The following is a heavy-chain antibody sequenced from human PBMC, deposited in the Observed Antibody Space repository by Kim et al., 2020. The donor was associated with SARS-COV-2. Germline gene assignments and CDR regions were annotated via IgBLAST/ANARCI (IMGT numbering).Heavy chain of an antibody. D-gene: IGHD3-10*01. CDR2: IWFDGSNK. Sequence: GVSLRLSCAASGFAFSNYAIHWVRQAPGKGLEWVALIWFDGSNKYYADSVKGRFTISRDNSKNTLYLQMNSLRAEDTAVYYCSRGGDNYGSAFMDVWGQGTTVAVSS. V-gene: IGHV3-33*01. CDR3: SRGGDNYGSAFMDV. J-gene: IGHJ6*02. CDR1: GFAFSNYA.